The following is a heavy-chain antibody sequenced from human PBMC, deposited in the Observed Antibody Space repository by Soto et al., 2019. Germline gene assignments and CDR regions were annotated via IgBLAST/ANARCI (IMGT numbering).Heavy chain of an antibody. D-gene: IGHD3-10*01. Sequence: QLQLQESGPGLVKPSETLSLTCTVSGGSISSSSYYWGWIRQPPGKGLEWIGSIYYSGSTYYNPSLTNLLTVSVDKSKNQFSLKLSSVTAADTAVYYCARDYYGSGSYYKHDYYYGMDVWGQGTTVTVSS. CDR1: GGSISSSSYY. CDR2: IYYSGST. V-gene: IGHV4-39*01. CDR3: ARDYYGSGSYYKHDYYYGMDV. J-gene: IGHJ6*02.